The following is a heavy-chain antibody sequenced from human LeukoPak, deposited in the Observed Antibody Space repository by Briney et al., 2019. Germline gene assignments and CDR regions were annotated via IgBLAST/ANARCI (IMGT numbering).Heavy chain of an antibody. CDR1: GFTFSSHA. CDR2: RSYDVLNK. D-gene: IGHD6-13*01. J-gene: IGHJ4*02. CDR3: AKDRGHQLVSYPHHY. V-gene: IGHV3-30*18. Sequence: PGRSLRLSCAASGFTFSSHAMHGVGQAPGKGLEWGAVRSYDVLNKYYAECVKGRITIYRENSTRTLYLQMNSLRAEDTAVYYCAKDRGHQLVSYPHHYWGQGTLVSVSS.